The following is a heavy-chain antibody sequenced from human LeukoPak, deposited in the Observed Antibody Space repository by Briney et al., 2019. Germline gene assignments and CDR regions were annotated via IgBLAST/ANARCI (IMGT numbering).Heavy chain of an antibody. Sequence: GSLRLSCAASGFAFSSYAMSWVRQAPGKGRGVFSPFIVIGVRTYYADSVKGRFTISRDNSKNTLYLQMNSLRAEDTAVYYCAKGGPYYYDSSGYYYEAEYFQHWGQGTLVTVSS. J-gene: IGHJ1*01. CDR1: GFAFSSYA. CDR3: AKGGPYYYDSSGYYYEAEYFQH. CDR2: FIVIGVRT. V-gene: IGHV3-23*01. D-gene: IGHD3-22*01.